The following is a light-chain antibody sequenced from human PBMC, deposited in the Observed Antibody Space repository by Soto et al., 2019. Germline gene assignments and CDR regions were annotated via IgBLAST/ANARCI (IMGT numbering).Light chain of an antibody. V-gene: IGKV1-5*01. CDR2: GAS. J-gene: IGKJ1*01. CDR3: QHYNAFPWT. CDR1: QSISNW. Sequence: DIQVTESPSTVSASVRDSVSITFRASQSISNWLAWYQHKPGKAPKLLIYGASSLESGVPSRFSGSGSGTEFTLTIGSLQPDDFATYYCQHYNAFPWTFGQGTKVDIK.